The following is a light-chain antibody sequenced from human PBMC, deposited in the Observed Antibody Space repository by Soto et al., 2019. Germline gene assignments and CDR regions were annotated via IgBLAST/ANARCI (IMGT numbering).Light chain of an antibody. CDR1: TSDVGSHNF. Sequence: QSVLTQPASVSGSPGQSITICCTGTTSDVGSHNFVSWYQQLPGKAPKLLIYEVTNRPSGTSNRFSGSKSGNTASLTISGLQAEDEADYYCSSFTNSILVFGGGTKLTVL. J-gene: IGLJ3*02. CDR3: SSFTNSILV. CDR2: EVT. V-gene: IGLV2-14*01.